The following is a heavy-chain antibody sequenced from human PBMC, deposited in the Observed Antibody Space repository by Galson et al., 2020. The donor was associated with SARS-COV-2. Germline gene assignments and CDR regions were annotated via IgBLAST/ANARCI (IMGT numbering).Heavy chain of an antibody. CDR2: IIPIFGTA. Sequence: ASGGTFSSYAISWVRQAPGQGLEWMGGIIPIFGTANYAQKFQGRVTITADESTSTAYMELRSLRSEDTAVYYCARVPEYCSSTSCSYYYYYYMDVWGKGTTVTVSS. V-gene: IGHV1-69*01. CDR1: GGTFSSYA. CDR3: ARVPEYCSSTSCSYYYYYYMDV. J-gene: IGHJ6*03. D-gene: IGHD2-2*01.